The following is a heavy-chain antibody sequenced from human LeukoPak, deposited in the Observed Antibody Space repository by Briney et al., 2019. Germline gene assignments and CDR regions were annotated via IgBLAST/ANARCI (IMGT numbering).Heavy chain of an antibody. Sequence: QPGGSLRLSCAASGFTFSSYAMSWVRQAPGKGLEWVSAISGSGGSTYYADSVKGRFTISRDNSKNTLYLQMNSLRAEDTAVYYCAKDLFRFLEWLLYRNAFDIWGQGTMVTVSS. CDR3: AKDLFRFLEWLLYRNAFDI. CDR1: GFTFSSYA. V-gene: IGHV3-23*01. CDR2: ISGSGGST. J-gene: IGHJ3*02. D-gene: IGHD3-3*01.